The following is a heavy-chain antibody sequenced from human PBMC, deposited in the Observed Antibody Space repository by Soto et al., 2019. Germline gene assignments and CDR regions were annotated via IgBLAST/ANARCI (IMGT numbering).Heavy chain of an antibody. J-gene: IGHJ6*02. V-gene: IGHV1-24*01. CDR2: FDPEDGET. Sequence: ASVTVSCTFSVYTLTELSMHWVRQAPGKGLEWMGGFDPEDGETIYAQKFQGRVTMTEDTSTDTAYMELSSLRSEDTAVYYCATDSDTYYYGSGSYGMDVWGQGTTVTVSS. D-gene: IGHD3-10*01. CDR3: ATDSDTYYYGSGSYGMDV. CDR1: VYTLTELS.